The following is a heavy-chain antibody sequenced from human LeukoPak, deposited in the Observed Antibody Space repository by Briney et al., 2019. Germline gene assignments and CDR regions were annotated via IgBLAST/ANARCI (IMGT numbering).Heavy chain of an antibody. V-gene: IGHV3-11*03. CDR3: ARRGTTYCTVDSCHPSWFDP. D-gene: IGHD2-15*01. J-gene: IGHJ5*02. CDR2: INGSSSDT. Sequence: GGSLRLSCAASGFTFSDYYMTWIRQAPGRGLEWISYINGSSSDTKYADSVKGRFTISRDNAENSVYLLMNSLRAEDTAVYYCARRGTTYCTVDSCHPSWFDPWGQGTLVTVSS. CDR1: GFTFSDYY.